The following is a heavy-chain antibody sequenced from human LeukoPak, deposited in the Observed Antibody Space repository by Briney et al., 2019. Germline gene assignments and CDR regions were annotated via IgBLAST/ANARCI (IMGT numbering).Heavy chain of an antibody. CDR3: ARGLPGIAAAAYYFDY. V-gene: IGHV4-34*01. D-gene: IGHD6-13*01. CDR1: GGSFSGYY. CDR2: INHSGST. J-gene: IGHJ4*02. Sequence: PETLSLTCAVYGGSFSGYYWSWIRQPPGKGLEWIGEINHSGSTNYNPSLKSRVTISVDTSKNQFSLKLSSVTAADTAVYYCARGLPGIAAAAYYFDYWGQGTLVTVSS.